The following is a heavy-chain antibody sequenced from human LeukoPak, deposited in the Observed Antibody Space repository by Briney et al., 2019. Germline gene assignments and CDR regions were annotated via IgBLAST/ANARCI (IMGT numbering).Heavy chain of an antibody. V-gene: IGHV3-74*01. D-gene: IGHD1-26*01. CDR1: GFTFSSYW. CDR2: INSDGSST. CDR3: ATPGGYSGSYYNAFDI. J-gene: IGHJ3*02. Sequence: GGSLRLSCAASGFTFSSYWMHWVRQAPGKGLVWVSRINSDGSSTSYADSVKGRFTISRDNSKNTLYLQMNSLRAEDTAVYYCATPGGYSGSYYNAFDIWGQGTMVTVSS.